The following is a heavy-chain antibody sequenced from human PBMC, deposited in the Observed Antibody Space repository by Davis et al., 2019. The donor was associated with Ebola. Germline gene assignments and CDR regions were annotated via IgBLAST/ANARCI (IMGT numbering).Heavy chain of an antibody. V-gene: IGHV1-3*04. CDR1: GYTFTNYA. Sequence: ASVKVSCKASGYTFTNYAMHWVRQAPGQRLEWMGWISTGNGNARYSQKFQGRVTITRDTSATNAYMELSSLRSEDTAVYYCARLGTSADYYAMDVWGQGTTVTVSS. CDR3: ARLGTSADYYAMDV. J-gene: IGHJ6*02. CDR2: ISTGNGNA.